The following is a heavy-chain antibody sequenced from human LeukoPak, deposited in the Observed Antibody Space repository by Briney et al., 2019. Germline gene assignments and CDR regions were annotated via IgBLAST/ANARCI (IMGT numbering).Heavy chain of an antibody. CDR2: IKQDGSEK. J-gene: IGHJ3*01. CDR3: AKDIRGVAGYPSF. Sequence: GGSLRLSCAVSGFTFSSFWMSWVRPAPGKGLEWVANIKQDGSEKYYVDSVKGRFTICRDNVENSLYLQMNSLRAEDMALYYCAKDIRGVAGYPSF. D-gene: IGHD6-19*01. V-gene: IGHV3-7*03. CDR1: GFTFSSFW.